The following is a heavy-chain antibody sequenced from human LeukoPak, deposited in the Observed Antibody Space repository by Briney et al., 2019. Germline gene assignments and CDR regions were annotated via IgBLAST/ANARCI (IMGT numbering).Heavy chain of an antibody. J-gene: IGHJ4*02. CDR2: IIDSTGYA. CDR1: GFTFSSYW. CDR3: ARPPPGDSSGYYID. D-gene: IGHD3-22*01. Sequence: GGSLRLSCAASGFTFSSYWMSWVRQAPGKGLEWVSSIIDSTGYAYYADSVKGRFTISRDNSKNTLYLQMNSLRAEDTAVYYCARPPPGDSSGYYIDWGQGTLVTVSS. V-gene: IGHV3-21*01.